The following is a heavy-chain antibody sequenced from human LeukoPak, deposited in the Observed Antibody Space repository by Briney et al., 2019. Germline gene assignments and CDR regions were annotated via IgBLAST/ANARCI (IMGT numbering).Heavy chain of an antibody. CDR3: ASLVATMT. J-gene: IGHJ4*02. CDR2: ISYDGSNK. D-gene: IGHD5-12*01. CDR1: GFTFSSYA. V-gene: IGHV3-30-3*01. Sequence: GGSLRLSCAASGFTFSSYAMHWVRQAPGKGLEWVAVISYDGSNKYYADSVKGRFTISRDNSKNTLYLQMNSLRAEDTAVYYCASLVATMTWGQGTLVTVSS.